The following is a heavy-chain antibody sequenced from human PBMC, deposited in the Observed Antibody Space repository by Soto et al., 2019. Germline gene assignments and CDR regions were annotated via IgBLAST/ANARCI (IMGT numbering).Heavy chain of an antibody. J-gene: IGHJ6*03. V-gene: IGHV3-64*01. D-gene: IGHD6-6*01. CDR1: GVTLSCYA. CDR2: ISSNGFGT. Sequence: EVQLAESGGGLAQPGGSLRLSCAASGVTLSCYAMYWVRQAPGKGLEDVSGISSNGFGTYYANSVQGRFTISRDTSKNTVYLQMGSLRPEDMAVYYCARRARPDFYYMDVWGKGTTVTVS. CDR3: ARRARPDFYYMDV.